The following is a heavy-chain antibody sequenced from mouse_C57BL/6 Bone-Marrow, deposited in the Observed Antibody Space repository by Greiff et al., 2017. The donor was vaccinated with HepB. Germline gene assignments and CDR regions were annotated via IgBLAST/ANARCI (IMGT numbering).Heavy chain of an antibody. Sequence: EVMLVESGGGLVKPGGSLKLSCAASGFTFSSYTMSWVRQTPEKRLEWVATISGGGGNTYYPDSVKGRFTISRDNAKNTLYLQMSSLRSEDTALYYCARRGLEDYWGQGTTLTVSS. J-gene: IGHJ2*01. V-gene: IGHV5-9*01. CDR1: GFTFSSYT. CDR3: ARRGLEDY. CDR2: ISGGGGNT.